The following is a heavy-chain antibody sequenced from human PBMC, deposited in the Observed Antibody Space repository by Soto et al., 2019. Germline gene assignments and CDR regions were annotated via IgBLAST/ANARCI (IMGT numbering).Heavy chain of an antibody. D-gene: IGHD3-16*02. V-gene: IGHV1-18*01. J-gene: IGHJ4*02. CDR1: GYTFTSYA. CDR2: ISAYNGNT. CDR3: ARSYYDYVWGSYRSAHFDY. Sequence: ASVKVSCKASGYTFTSYAISWVRQAPGQGLEWMGWISAYNGNTHYAQKLQGRVTMTTDISTSTAYMELRSLRSDDTAVYYCARSYYDYVWGSYRSAHFDYWGQGTLVTVSS.